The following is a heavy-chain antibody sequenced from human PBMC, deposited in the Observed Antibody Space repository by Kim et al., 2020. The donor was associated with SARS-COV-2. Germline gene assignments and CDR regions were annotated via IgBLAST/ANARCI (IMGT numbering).Heavy chain of an antibody. CDR2: GGST. D-gene: IGHD1-26*01. J-gene: IGHJ4*02. V-gene: IGHV3-23*01. CDR3: AKDFATIY. Sequence: GGSTYYADSVKGRFTISRDNSKNTLYLQMNSLRAEDTAVYYCAKDFATIYWGQGTLVTVSS.